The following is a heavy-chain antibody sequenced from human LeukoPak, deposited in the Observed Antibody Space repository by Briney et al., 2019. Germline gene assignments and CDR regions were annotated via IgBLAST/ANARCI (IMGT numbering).Heavy chain of an antibody. V-gene: IGHV1-69*13. D-gene: IGHD2-8*01. CDR1: GGTFSSYA. CDR3: ARNPKSAIVLMVYAIDSWFDP. J-gene: IGHJ5*02. Sequence: SVKVSCKASGGTFSSYAISWVRQAPGQGLEWMGGIIPIFGTANYARKFQGRVTITADESTSTAYMELSSLRSEDTAVYYCARNPKSAIVLMVYAIDSWFDPWGQGTLVTVSS. CDR2: IIPIFGTA.